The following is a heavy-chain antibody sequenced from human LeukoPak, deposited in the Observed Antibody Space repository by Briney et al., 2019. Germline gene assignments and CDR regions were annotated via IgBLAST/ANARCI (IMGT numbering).Heavy chain of an antibody. J-gene: IGHJ1*01. D-gene: IGHD6-13*01. Sequence: ASVKVSCKGSGYTFTGYYMHWVRQAPGQGLERVGWINPNSGGTNNAQKFQGRVTITRDTSISKAYMELSRLRSDDPAVYYLGSPYRSIWYSYFQEWGEGTLVTVS. CDR2: INPNSGGT. CDR1: GYTFTGYY. V-gene: IGHV1-2*02. CDR3: GSPYRSIWYSYFQE.